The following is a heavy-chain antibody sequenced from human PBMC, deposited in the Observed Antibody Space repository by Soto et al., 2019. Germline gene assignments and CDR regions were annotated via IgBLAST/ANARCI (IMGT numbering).Heavy chain of an antibody. CDR1: GGTFSSYA. J-gene: IGHJ6*02. CDR2: IIPIFGTA. V-gene: IGHV1-69*12. Sequence: QVQLVQSGAEVKKPGSSVKVSCKASGGTFSSYAISWVRQAPGQGLEWMGGIIPIFGTANYAQKFQGRVTITADESTSTAYMELSSLRSEDTAVYYCASPPLHHYYYGMDVWGQGTTVTVSS. CDR3: ASPPLHHYYYGMDV. D-gene: IGHD2-21*02.